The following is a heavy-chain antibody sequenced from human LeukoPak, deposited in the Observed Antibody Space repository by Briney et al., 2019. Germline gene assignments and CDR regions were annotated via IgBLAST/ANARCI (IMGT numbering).Heavy chain of an antibody. Sequence: GGSLRLSCAASGFTVSSNYMSWVRQAPGKGLEWVSVIYSGGSTYYADSVKGRFTISRDNSKNTLYLQMNSLRAEDTAVYYCAKDSSGYYRPFDYWGQGTLVTVSS. CDR3: AKDSSGYYRPFDY. CDR2: IYSGGST. CDR1: GFTVSSNY. V-gene: IGHV3-66*01. J-gene: IGHJ4*02. D-gene: IGHD3-22*01.